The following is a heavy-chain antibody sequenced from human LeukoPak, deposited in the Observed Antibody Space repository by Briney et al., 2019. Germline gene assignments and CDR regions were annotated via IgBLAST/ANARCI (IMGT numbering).Heavy chain of an antibody. CDR2: ISYDGSNK. V-gene: IGHV3-30*03. CDR3: AIYGSGEIDY. D-gene: IGHD3-10*01. Sequence: PGGSLRLSCAASGFTFSSYGMHWVRQAPGKGLEWVGVISYDGSNKYYADSVKGRFTISRDNSKNTLYLQMNSLRAEDTAVYYCAIYGSGEIDYWGQGTLVTVSS. J-gene: IGHJ4*02. CDR1: GFTFSSYG.